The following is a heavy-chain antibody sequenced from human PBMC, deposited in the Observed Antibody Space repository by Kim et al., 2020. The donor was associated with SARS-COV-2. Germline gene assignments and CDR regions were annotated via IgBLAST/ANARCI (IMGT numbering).Heavy chain of an antibody. Sequence: ASVKVSCKVSGYTLTELSMHWVRQAPGKGLEWMGGFDPEDGETIYAQKFQGRVTMTEDTSTDTAYMELSSLRSEDTAVYCCATYIVVVPAALPLDYWGQGTLVTVSS. D-gene: IGHD2-2*02. J-gene: IGHJ4*02. CDR1: GYTLTELS. CDR2: FDPEDGET. V-gene: IGHV1-24*01. CDR3: ATYIVVVPAALPLDY.